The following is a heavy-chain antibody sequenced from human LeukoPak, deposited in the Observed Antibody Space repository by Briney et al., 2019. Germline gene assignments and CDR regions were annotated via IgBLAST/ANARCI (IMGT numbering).Heavy chain of an antibody. J-gene: IGHJ4*02. D-gene: IGHD5-12*01. CDR2: INQDGSEK. CDR3: ARDRGFTSFDY. CDR1: GLTFRHSW. V-gene: IGHV3-7*01. Sequence: TGGSLRLSCAASGLTFRHSWMHWVRQAPGKGLEWVANINQDGSEKYYVDSVKGRFTISRDTAKNSLHLQMNSLRAEDTAVYYCARDRGFTSFDYWGQGILVAVSP.